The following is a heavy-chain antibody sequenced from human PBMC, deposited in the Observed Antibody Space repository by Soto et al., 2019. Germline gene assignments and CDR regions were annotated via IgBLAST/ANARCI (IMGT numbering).Heavy chain of an antibody. CDR3: ARGRYCLTGRCFPNWFDS. J-gene: IGHJ5*01. Sequence: QVQLLESGPGLVKPSQTLSLTCSVSGASISNLDYFWAWIRQPPGQALEYIGYIYKSATTYYNPSFESRFAISVDTSKSQFSLNVTSVTAADTAVYFCARGRYCLTGRCFPNWFDSWGQGALVTVSS. V-gene: IGHV4-30-4*01. D-gene: IGHD7-27*01. CDR1: GASISNLDYF. CDR2: IYKSATT.